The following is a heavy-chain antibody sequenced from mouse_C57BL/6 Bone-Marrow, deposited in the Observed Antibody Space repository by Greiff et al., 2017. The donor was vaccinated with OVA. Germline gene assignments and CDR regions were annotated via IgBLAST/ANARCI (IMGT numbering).Heavy chain of an antibody. CDR2: INYDGSST. Sequence: EVQVVESEGGLVQPGSSMKLSCTASGFTFSDYYMAWVRQVPEKGLEWVANINYDGSSTYYLDSLKSRFIISRDNAKNILYLQMSSLKSEDTATYYCARGDDYDDFDYWGQGTTLTVSS. V-gene: IGHV5-16*01. J-gene: IGHJ2*01. CDR1: GFTFSDYY. CDR3: ARGDDYDDFDY. D-gene: IGHD2-4*01.